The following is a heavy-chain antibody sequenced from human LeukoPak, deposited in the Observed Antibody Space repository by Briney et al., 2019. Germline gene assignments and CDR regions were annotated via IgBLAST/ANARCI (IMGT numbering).Heavy chain of an antibody. Sequence: SVNVSCTASGGTFSSYAISWVRQAPGQGLEWMGRIIPILGIANYAQKFQGRVTITADKSTSTAYMELSSLRSEDTAVYYCARDMIVGATFWDYYYGMDVWGQGTTVTVSS. CDR2: IIPILGIA. CDR1: GGTFSSYA. CDR3: ARDMIVGATFWDYYYGMDV. J-gene: IGHJ6*02. V-gene: IGHV1-69*04. D-gene: IGHD1-26*01.